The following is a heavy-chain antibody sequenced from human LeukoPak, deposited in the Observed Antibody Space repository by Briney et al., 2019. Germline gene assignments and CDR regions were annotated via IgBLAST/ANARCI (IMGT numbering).Heavy chain of an antibody. V-gene: IGHV3-23*01. Sequence: GGSLRLSCAASGFTFSNYAMTWVRQTPGKGLEWVSSIRGSGGGTSYADSVKGRFTMSRDNSKNTLCLQMNSLRVEDTAVYFCGRDPYGDYVGAFDFRGPGTLVTVSS. CDR3: GRDPYGDYVGAFDF. D-gene: IGHD4-17*01. J-gene: IGHJ3*01. CDR1: GFTFSNYA. CDR2: IRGSGGGT.